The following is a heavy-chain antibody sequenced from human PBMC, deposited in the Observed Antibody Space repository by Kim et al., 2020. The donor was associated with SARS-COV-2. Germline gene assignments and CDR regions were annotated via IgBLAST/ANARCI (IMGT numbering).Heavy chain of an antibody. J-gene: IGHJ4*02. Sequence: AQKLQGRVTMTTDTSTSTAYMELRSLRSDDTAVYYCARSLVSSSSWFYGYWGQGTLVTVSS. CDR3: ARSLVSSSSWFYGY. D-gene: IGHD6-13*01. V-gene: IGHV1-18*01.